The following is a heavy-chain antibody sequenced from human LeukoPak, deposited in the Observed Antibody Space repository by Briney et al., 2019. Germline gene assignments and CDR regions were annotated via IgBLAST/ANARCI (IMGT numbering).Heavy chain of an antibody. J-gene: IGHJ4*02. V-gene: IGHV3-66*01. CDR2: IYSDGRT. D-gene: IGHD3-9*01. CDR3: VAIVPDVVGTLTFDY. Sequence: PGGSLSLSCTASVYTLKLIYMRGLRQAPGKGLEWVSVIYSDGRTFYADSVKGRFTISRDNSKNTLYLQMNSLRAEDTAVYYCVAIVPDVVGTLTFDYWGQGTLVTVSS. CDR1: VYTLKLIY.